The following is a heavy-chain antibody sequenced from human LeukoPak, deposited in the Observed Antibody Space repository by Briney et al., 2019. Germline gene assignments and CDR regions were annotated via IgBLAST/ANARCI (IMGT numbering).Heavy chain of an antibody. J-gene: IGHJ3*02. D-gene: IGHD7-27*01. CDR3: ARARGPFWGSAFDI. Sequence: PSQTLSLTCTVSGGSISSGGYYWSWIRQHPGKGLEWIGYIYYSGSTYYNPSLKSRVTISVDTSKNQFSLKLSSVTAADTAVYYWARARGPFWGSAFDIWGQGTMVTVSS. V-gene: IGHV4-31*03. CDR2: IYYSGST. CDR1: GGSISSGGYY.